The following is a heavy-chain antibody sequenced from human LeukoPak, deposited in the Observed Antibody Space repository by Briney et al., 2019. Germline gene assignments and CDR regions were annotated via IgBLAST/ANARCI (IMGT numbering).Heavy chain of an antibody. Sequence: GASVKVSCKASGYTFTGYYMHWVRQAPGQGLEWMGWIYPNSGGTNYAQKFQGRVTVTRDTSISTAYMQLSRLRSDGTAVYYCATGRGYSYGFDYWGQGTLVTVSS. V-gene: IGHV1-2*02. CDR1: GYTFTGYY. CDR2: IYPNSGGT. J-gene: IGHJ4*02. CDR3: ATGRGYSYGFDY. D-gene: IGHD5-18*01.